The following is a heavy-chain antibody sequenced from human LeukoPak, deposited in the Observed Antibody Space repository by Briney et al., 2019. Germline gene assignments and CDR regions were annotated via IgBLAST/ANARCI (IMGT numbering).Heavy chain of an antibody. CDR2: IHYSGST. Sequence: SETLSLTCTVSGGPISSYYWNWIRQPPGKGLEWLGYIHYSGSTKYNPSLESRVTISLDTAKNQFSLMLSSLTAADTAVSYCAKGEGQAVSAFDYWGQGMLVTVSS. J-gene: IGHJ4*02. D-gene: IGHD2-21*02. V-gene: IGHV4-59*01. CDR3: AKGEGQAVSAFDY. CDR1: GGPISSYY.